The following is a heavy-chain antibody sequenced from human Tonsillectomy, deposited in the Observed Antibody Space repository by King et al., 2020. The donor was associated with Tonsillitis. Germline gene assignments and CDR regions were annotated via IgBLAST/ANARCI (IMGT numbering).Heavy chain of an antibody. CDR1: VGSISIYY. V-gene: IGHV4-59*01. Sequence: VQLQESGPGLVKSSETLSLTCTVSVGSISIYYWNWSLRPPGKGLEWIGYIYYSGSTNYNPSLKSRVTISVDTSKKQFSLTVSSVTAADTDVYYCARAVGYNFGTWHYFDYWGQGTLVTVSS. D-gene: IGHD5-24*01. CDR3: ARAVGYNFGTWHYFDY. J-gene: IGHJ4*02. CDR2: IYYSGST.